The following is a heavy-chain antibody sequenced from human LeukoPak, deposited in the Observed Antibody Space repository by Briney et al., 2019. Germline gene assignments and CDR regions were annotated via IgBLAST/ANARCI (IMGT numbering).Heavy chain of an antibody. CDR3: ARTLGPYYYDTSGYP. Sequence: ASVKVSCKASGYTFTTCNINWVRQASGQGLEWMGWLNPDSGKTGYAQEFQGRVTMTRNTSISTAYMELSSLRSEDTAVYFCARTLGPYYYDTSGYPWGQGTLVIVSS. CDR2: LNPDSGKT. V-gene: IGHV1-8*01. D-gene: IGHD3-22*01. J-gene: IGHJ5*02. CDR1: GYTFTTCN.